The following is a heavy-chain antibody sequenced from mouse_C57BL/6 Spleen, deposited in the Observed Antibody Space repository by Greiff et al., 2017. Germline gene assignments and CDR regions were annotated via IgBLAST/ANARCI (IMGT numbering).Heavy chain of an antibody. CDR3: AREDDGFDY. V-gene: IGHV5-4*01. D-gene: IGHD2-3*01. CDR2: ISDGGSYT. J-gene: IGHJ2*01. Sequence: EVQLQESGGGLVKPGGSLKLSCAASGFTFSSYAMSWVRQTPEKRLEWVATISDGGSYTYYPDNVKGRFTISRDNAKNNLYLQMSHLKSEDTAMYYCAREDDGFDYWGQGTTLTVSS. CDR1: GFTFSSYA.